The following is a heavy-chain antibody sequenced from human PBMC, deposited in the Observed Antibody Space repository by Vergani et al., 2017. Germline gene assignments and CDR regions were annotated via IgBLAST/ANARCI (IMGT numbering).Heavy chain of an antibody. D-gene: IGHD3-16*02. J-gene: IGHJ6*02. CDR2: IYSGGST. CDR3: ARDNAGYPYDGMDV. CDR1: GFTVSSNY. Sequence: EVQLVESGGGLVQPGVSLRLSCAASGFTVSSNYMSWVRPAPGKGLEWVSVIYSGGSTYYADSVKGRLTISRDNSKHTLYLQMNSLGAEDTAVYYCARDNAGYPYDGMDVWGQGTTVTVSS. V-gene: IGHV3-66*02.